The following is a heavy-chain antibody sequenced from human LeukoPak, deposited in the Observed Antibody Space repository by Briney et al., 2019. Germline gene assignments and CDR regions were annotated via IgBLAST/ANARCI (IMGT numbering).Heavy chain of an antibody. CDR3: ARGYRGWLQHARTQYYFDY. Sequence: SETLSLTCAVYGGSFSGYYWSWIRQPPGKGLEWVGEINHSGSTNYNPSLKSRVTISVDTSKNQFSLKLSSVTAADTAVYYCARGYRGWLQHARTQYYFDYWGQGTLVTVSS. CDR2: INHSGST. J-gene: IGHJ4*02. D-gene: IGHD5-24*01. V-gene: IGHV4-34*01. CDR1: GGSFSGYY.